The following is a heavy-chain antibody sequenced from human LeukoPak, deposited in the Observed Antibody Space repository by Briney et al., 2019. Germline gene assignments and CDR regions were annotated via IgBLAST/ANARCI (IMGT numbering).Heavy chain of an antibody. CDR3: ARGAVAVRNAFDI. CDR1: GDSVSSNSAA. D-gene: IGHD6-19*01. V-gene: IGHV6-1*01. Sequence: SQTLSLTCAISGDSVSSNSAAWNWIRQSSSRGLEWLGRTYYSSKWYNGYAVSVKSRITINPDTSKNQFSLQLNSVTPEDTALYYCARGAVAVRNAFDIWGQGTMVTVSS. CDR2: TYYSSKWYN. J-gene: IGHJ3*02.